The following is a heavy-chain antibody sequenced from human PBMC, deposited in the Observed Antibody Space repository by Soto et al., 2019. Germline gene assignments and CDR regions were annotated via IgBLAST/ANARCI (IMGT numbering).Heavy chain of an antibody. J-gene: IGHJ4*02. V-gene: IGHV1-3*01. D-gene: IGHD3-22*01. Sequence: ASVKVSCKASGYTFTSYAMHWVRQAPGQRLEWMGWINAGNGNTKYSQKFQGRVTITRDTSASTAYMELSSLRSEDTAVYYCARGVGYSDSSGYPFAYWGQGTLVTVSS. CDR1: GYTFTSYA. CDR2: INAGNGNT. CDR3: ARGVGYSDSSGYPFAY.